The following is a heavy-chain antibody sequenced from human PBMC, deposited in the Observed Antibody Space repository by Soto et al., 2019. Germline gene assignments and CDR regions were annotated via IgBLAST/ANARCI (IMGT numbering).Heavy chain of an antibody. CDR1: GFTFSTYS. CDR2: ISSGSSYI. Sequence: EVQLVESGGGLVKPGGSLRLSCAASGFTFSTYSMNWVRQAPGKGLEWVSSISSGSSYIYYADSVKGRFSISRDNAKNSLHLQMNSLRAEDTAVYYCAKGDTVTPDYWGQGTLVTVSS. CDR3: AKGDTVTPDY. V-gene: IGHV3-21*01. D-gene: IGHD4-17*01. J-gene: IGHJ4*02.